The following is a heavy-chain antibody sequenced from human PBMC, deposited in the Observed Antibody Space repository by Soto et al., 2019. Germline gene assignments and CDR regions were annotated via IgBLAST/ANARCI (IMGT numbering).Heavy chain of an antibody. D-gene: IGHD3-3*01. J-gene: IGHJ5*02. V-gene: IGHV3-23*01. CDR2: ISGSGGST. CDR3: AKGIYDFWSGYSLFGNWFDP. Sequence: PGGSLRLSCAASGFTFSSYAMSWVRQAPGKGLEWVSAISGSGGSTYYADSVKGRFTISRDNSKNTLYLQMNSLRAEDTAVYYCAKGIYDFWSGYSLFGNWFDPWGQGTLVTVYS. CDR1: GFTFSSYA.